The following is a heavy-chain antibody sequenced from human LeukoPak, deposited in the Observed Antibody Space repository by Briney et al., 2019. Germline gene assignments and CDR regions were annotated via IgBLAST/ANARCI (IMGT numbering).Heavy chain of an antibody. J-gene: IGHJ6*02. Sequence: ASVKVSCKASGYTFTSYYMHWVRQAPGQGLEWMGIINPSGGSTSYAQKFQGRVTMTEDTSTDTAYMELSSLRSEDTAVYYCATEKWRRPNRYYYYGMDVWGQGTTVTVSS. D-gene: IGHD1-14*01. V-gene: IGHV1-46*01. CDR2: INPSGGST. CDR1: GYTFTSYY. CDR3: ATEKWRRPNRYYYYGMDV.